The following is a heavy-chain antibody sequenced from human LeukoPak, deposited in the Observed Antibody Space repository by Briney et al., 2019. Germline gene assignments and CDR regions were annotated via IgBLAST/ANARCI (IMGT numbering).Heavy chain of an antibody. Sequence: ASVKVSCKASGYTFTSYDINWVRQATGQGLEWMGWMNPNSGNTGYAQKFQSRVTMTRNTSISTAYMELSSLRSEDTAVYYCARGHIAAAGRSLGYWGQGTLVTVSS. CDR2: MNPNSGNT. CDR3: ARGHIAAAGRSLGY. CDR1: GYTFTSYD. V-gene: IGHV1-8*01. D-gene: IGHD6-13*01. J-gene: IGHJ4*02.